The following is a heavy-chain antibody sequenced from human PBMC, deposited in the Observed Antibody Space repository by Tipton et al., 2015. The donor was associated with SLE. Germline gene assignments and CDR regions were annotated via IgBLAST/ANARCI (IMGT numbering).Heavy chain of an antibody. D-gene: IGHD1-26*01. CDR3: ARDSNSGSYSDY. V-gene: IGHV4-39*02. J-gene: IGHJ4*02. CDR2: IHYTGNT. CDR1: GDSIRTTAYS. Sequence: TLSLTCTVSGDSIRTTAYSWAWIRQPPGKGLEWIGTIHYTGNTYYNPSLKSRVTISVDTPKNQFSLNVTSVTVADTAVYYCARDSNSGSYSDYWGQGTLVTVSS.